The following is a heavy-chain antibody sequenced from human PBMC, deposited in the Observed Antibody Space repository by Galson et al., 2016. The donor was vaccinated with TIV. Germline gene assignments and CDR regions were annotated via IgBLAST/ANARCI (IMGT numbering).Heavy chain of an antibody. D-gene: IGHD2/OR15-2a*01. CDR1: GFTFNSYG. J-gene: IGHJ6*02. CDR2: ISYDGNKK. V-gene: IGHV3-30*18. Sequence: SLRLSCAVSGFTFNSYGMHWVRQAPGKGLEWVAVISYDGNKKYYADPVKGRFTVSRDNSENTLYLQMNSLRADDTAVYYCAKDWGTYYFHFYGMDVWGQGTTVIVSS. CDR3: AKDWGTYYFHFYGMDV.